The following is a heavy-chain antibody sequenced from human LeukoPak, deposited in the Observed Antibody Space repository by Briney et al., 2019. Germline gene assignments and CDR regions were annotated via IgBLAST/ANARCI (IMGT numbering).Heavy chain of an antibody. D-gene: IGHD1-26*01. CDR1: GFTFSSYS. Sequence: PGGSLRLSCAASGFTFSSYSMNWVRQAPGKGLEWVSYISSSSTIYYADSVKGRFTISRDNAKNSLYPEKNSVRDYNTAVYYCATQWELILFDYWGQGTLVTVSS. CDR3: ATQWELILFDY. V-gene: IGHV3-48*02. J-gene: IGHJ4*02. CDR2: ISSSSTI.